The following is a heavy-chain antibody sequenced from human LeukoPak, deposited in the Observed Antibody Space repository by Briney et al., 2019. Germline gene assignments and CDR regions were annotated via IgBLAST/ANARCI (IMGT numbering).Heavy chain of an antibody. D-gene: IGHD1-26*01. CDR1: GGSISSSSYY. J-gene: IGHJ5*02. CDR3: ARHEYSGSYYGLSWFDP. CDR2: IFYSGST. V-gene: IGHV4-39*01. Sequence: PSETLSLTCTVSGGSISSSSYYWGWVRQTPGKGLEWIGSIFYSGSTYYNPSLNSRVTMSVDTSKNQFSLKLSSVTAADTAVYYCARHEYSGSYYGLSWFDPWGQGNLVTVSS.